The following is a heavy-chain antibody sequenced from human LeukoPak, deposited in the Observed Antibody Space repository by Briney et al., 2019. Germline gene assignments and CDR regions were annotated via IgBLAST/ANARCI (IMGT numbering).Heavy chain of an antibody. CDR3: AKVGSYYRFVGMDV. V-gene: IGHV3-30*18. CDR1: GFTFSSYG. D-gene: IGHD1-26*01. J-gene: IGHJ6*02. CDR2: ISYDGSNK. Sequence: PGGSLRLSCAASGFTFSSYGMHWVRQAPGKGLEWVAVISYDGSNKYYADSVKGRFTISRDNSKNTLYLQMNSLRAEDTAVYYCAKVGSYYRFVGMDVWGQGTTVTVSS.